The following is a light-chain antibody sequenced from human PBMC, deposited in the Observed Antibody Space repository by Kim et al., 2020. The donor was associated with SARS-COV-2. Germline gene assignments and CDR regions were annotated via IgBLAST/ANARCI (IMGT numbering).Light chain of an antibody. V-gene: IGLV2-23*02. J-gene: IGLJ1*01. Sequence: GQSITISCTGTSSDVGGYDVVSWYQQLPGKAPKLIIYDVNKRPSGVSIRFSGSKSGNTASLTISGLQTEDEADYYCCSYAGSRIYVFGIGTKVTVL. CDR1: SSDVGGYDV. CDR3: CSYAGSRIYV. CDR2: DVN.